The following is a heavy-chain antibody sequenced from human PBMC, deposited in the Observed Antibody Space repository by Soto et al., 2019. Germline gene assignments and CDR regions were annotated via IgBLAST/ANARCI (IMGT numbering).Heavy chain of an antibody. CDR2: INSDGSST. V-gene: IGHV3-74*01. CDR1: GFTFSSYW. Sequence: GGSLKLSCEASGFTFSSYWMHWVRQAPGKGLVWVSRINSDGSSTSYADSVKGRFTISRDNAKNTLYLQMNSLRAEDTAVYYCARDLEEDAFDIWGQGTMVTVSS. J-gene: IGHJ3*02. CDR3: ARDLEEDAFDI.